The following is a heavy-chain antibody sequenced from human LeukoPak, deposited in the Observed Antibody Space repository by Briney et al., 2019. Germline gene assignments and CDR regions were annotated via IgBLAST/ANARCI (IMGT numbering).Heavy chain of an antibody. CDR1: GFTFDDYA. Sequence: GGSLRLSCAASGFTFDDYAMHWVRQAPGKGLEWVSGISWNSGSIGYADSVKGRFTISRDNAKNSLYLQMNSLRAEDTALYYCAKDSKQLGVFDYWGQGTLVTVSS. D-gene: IGHD5-18*01. V-gene: IGHV3-9*01. CDR3: AKDSKQLGVFDY. J-gene: IGHJ4*02. CDR2: ISWNSGSI.